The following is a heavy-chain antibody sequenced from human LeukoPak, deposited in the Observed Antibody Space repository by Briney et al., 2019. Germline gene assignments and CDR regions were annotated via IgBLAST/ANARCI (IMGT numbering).Heavy chain of an antibody. CDR3: ARNPSSGHNWFDP. CDR2: INHSGST. CDR1: GGSFSGYY. J-gene: IGHJ5*02. V-gene: IGHV4-34*01. Sequence: SETLSLTCAVYGGSFSGYYWSWIRQPPGKGLEWIGEINHSGSTNYNPSLKSRVTISVDTSKNQFPLKLSSVTAADTAVYYCARNPSSGHNWFDPWGQGTLVTVSS. D-gene: IGHD6-19*01.